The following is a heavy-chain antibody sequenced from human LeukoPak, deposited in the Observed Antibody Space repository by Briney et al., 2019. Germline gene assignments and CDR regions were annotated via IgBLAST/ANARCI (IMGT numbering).Heavy chain of an antibody. D-gene: IGHD6-19*01. CDR2: NYRRSA. J-gene: IGHJ4*02. CDR1: GFSISSSGYY. CDR3: ARNARDIAVPGAPIFDY. V-gene: IGHV4-39*01. Sequence: PAETLSLTCTVSGFSISSSGYYWGWIRQTPGKGLEWIGSNYRRSAHYNPTLKRRVTISVDRSTNQFSLKVSSVTAAESAVYSCARNARDIAVPGAPIFDYWGQGTLVTVSS.